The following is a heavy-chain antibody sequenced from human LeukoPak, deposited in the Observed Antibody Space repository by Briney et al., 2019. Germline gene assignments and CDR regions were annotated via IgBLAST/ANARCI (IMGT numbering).Heavy chain of an antibody. CDR3: ARDLEDYYGSGSF. Sequence: GGSLRLSCAASGFTFSSYSMNWVRQAPGKGLEWVSSISSSSSYIYYVDSVKGRFTISRDNAKNSLYLQMNSLRAEDTAVYYCARDLEDYYGSGSFWGQGTLVTVSS. CDR1: GFTFSSYS. J-gene: IGHJ4*02. D-gene: IGHD3-10*01. CDR2: ISSSSSYI. V-gene: IGHV3-21*01.